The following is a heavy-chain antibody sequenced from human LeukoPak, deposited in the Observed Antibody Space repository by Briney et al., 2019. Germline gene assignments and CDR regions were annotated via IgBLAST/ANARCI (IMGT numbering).Heavy chain of an antibody. CDR2: INHSGST. Sequence: SETLSLTCAVYGGSFSGYYWSWIRQPPGKGLEWIGEINHSGSTNYNPSLKSRVTISVDTSKNQFSLKLSSVTAADTAVYYCARRGLHWFDPWGQGTLVTVSS. CDR3: ARRGLHWFDP. D-gene: IGHD3-10*01. J-gene: IGHJ5*02. V-gene: IGHV4-34*01. CDR1: GGSFSGYY.